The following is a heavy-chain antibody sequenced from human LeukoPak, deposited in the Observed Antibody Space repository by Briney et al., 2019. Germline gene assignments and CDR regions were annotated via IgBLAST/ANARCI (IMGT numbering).Heavy chain of an antibody. CDR3: ARDVGRVGVHFDY. Sequence: GGSLRLSCAASGFTFSDYYMSWIRQAPGKGLEWVSYISSSAGTIYYADSVKGRFTISRDNDKNSLYLQMNSLRAEDTAVYYCARDVGRVGVHFDYWGQGTLVTVSS. CDR1: GFTFSDYY. V-gene: IGHV3-11*04. D-gene: IGHD1-26*01. J-gene: IGHJ4*02. CDR2: ISSSAGTI.